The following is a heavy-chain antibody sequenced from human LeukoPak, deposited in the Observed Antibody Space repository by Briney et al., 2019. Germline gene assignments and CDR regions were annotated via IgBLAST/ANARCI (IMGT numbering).Heavy chain of an antibody. J-gene: IGHJ5*02. D-gene: IGHD6-13*01. Sequence: GGSLRLSCAASGFTFSNFAMMWVRQSPGTGLQWVSTITGYGATFYADSVRGRFTIFRDTSMNTLFLQMNSLGAEDTAVYYCAKGAAAGKVDWFDPWGQGTLVTVSS. CDR1: GFTFSNFA. CDR2: ITGYGAT. V-gene: IGHV3-23*01. CDR3: AKGAAAGKVDWFDP.